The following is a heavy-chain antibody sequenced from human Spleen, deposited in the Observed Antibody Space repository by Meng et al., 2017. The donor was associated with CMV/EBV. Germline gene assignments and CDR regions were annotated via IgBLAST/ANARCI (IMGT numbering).Heavy chain of an antibody. V-gene: IGHV1-2*02. CDR2: INHISDGT. D-gene: IGHD2-2*01. J-gene: IGHJ6*02. CDR3: ATYFHRRFCSRASCPDPPYFFSDMDV. Sequence: WVRQAPGQGLEWIGWINHISDGTNYAQKFQDRVTMTTDRSISSAYMELSGLRSDDTAVYYCATYFHRRFCSRASCPDPPYFFSDMDVWGQGTTVTVSS.